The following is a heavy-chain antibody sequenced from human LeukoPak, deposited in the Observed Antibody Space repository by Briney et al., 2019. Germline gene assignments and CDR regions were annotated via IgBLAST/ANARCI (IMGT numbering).Heavy chain of an antibody. CDR2: INPNSGGT. CDR1: GYTFTGYY. CDR3: ARGPSGYYDSSGYPGY. J-gene: IGHJ4*02. D-gene: IGHD3-22*01. Sequence: GASVKVSCKASGYTFTGYYMHWVRQAPGQGLEWMGWINPNSGGTNYAQKFQGRVTMTGDTSISTAYMELSRLRSDDTAVYYCARGPSGYYDSSGYPGYWGQGTLVTVSS. V-gene: IGHV1-2*02.